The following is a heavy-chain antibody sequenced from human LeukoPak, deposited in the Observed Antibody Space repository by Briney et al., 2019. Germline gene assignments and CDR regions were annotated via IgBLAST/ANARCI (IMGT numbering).Heavy chain of an antibody. CDR3: ATGTSSTTNWNWFDP. CDR2: INPKSGDT. CDR1: GYTFTGYY. D-gene: IGHD2-2*01. J-gene: IGHJ5*02. V-gene: IGHV1-2*06. Sequence: ASVKVSCKASGYTFTGYYLHWVRQAPGQGLEWIGRINPKSGDTNYAQKFQGRVTMTRDTSINTAYMELTSLRSDDTAAYYCATGTSSTTNWNWFDPWGQGTLVTVSS.